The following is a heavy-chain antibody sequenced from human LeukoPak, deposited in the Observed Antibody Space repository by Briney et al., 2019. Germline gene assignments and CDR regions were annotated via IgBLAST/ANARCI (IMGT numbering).Heavy chain of an antibody. CDR2: ISGSGGST. D-gene: IGHD3-22*01. V-gene: IGHV3-23*01. Sequence: PGGSLRPSCAASGFTFSSYAMSWVRQAPGKGLEWVSAISGSGGSTYYADSVKGRFTISRDNSKNTLYLQMNSLRAEDTAVYYCAMGADSSGSSFDYWGQGTLVTVPS. CDR3: AMGADSSGSSFDY. J-gene: IGHJ4*02. CDR1: GFTFSSYA.